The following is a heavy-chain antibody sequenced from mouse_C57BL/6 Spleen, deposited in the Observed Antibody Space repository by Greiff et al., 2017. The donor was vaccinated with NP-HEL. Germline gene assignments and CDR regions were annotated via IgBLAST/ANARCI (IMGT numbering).Heavy chain of an antibody. V-gene: IGHV1-78*01. D-gene: IGHD2-3*01. CDR2: IYPRDGST. J-gene: IGHJ4*01. CDR1: GYTFTDHP. Sequence: VQLQQSDAELVKPGASVKISCKVSGYTFTDHPIHWMKQRPEQGLEWIGYIYPRDGSTKYNEKFKGKATLTADKSSSTAYMQLNSLTSEDSAVYCCARGDGYYRYAMDYWGQGTSVTVSS. CDR3: ARGDGYYRYAMDY.